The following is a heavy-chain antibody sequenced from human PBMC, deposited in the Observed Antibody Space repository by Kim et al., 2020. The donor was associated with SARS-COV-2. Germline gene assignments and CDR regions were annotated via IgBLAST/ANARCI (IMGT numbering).Heavy chain of an antibody. D-gene: IGHD3-22*01. CDR2: IYHSGST. V-gene: IGHV4-38-2*02. J-gene: IGHJ1*01. CDR1: GYSISSGYY. Sequence: SETLSLTCTVSGYSISSGYYWGWIRQPPGKGLEWIGSIYHSGSTYYNPSLKSRVTISVDTSKNQFSLKLSSVTAADTAVYYCARDSVGYDSSGYYVWGQG. CDR3: ARDSVGYDSSGYYV.